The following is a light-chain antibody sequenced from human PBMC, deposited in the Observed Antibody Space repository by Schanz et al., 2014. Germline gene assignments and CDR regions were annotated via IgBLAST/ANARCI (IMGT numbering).Light chain of an antibody. Sequence: QSVLTQSPSVSGAPGQRVTIYCTGSNSNIGAGYDVHWYQQLPGTAPKLLIFGNSNRPSGVPDRFSGSKSGTSASLAITGLQGEDEADYYCLSYDSTLRRVFGGGTKLTVL. V-gene: IGLV1-40*01. CDR2: GNS. CDR1: NSNIGAGYD. J-gene: IGLJ2*01. CDR3: LSYDSTLRRV.